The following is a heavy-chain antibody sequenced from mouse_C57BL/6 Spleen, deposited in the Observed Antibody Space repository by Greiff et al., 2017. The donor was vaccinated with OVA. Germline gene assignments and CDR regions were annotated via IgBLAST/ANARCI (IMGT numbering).Heavy chain of an antibody. CDR1: GYTFTSYW. J-gene: IGHJ2*01. Sequence: QVQLQQSGAELVRPGSSVKLSCKASGYTFTSYWMHWVKQRPIQGLEWIGNIDPSDSETHYNQKFKDKATLTVDKSSSTAYMQLSSLTSEDSAVYYCARERTGTSLDYWGQGTTLTVSS. CDR3: ARERTGTSLDY. V-gene: IGHV1-52*01. D-gene: IGHD4-1*01. CDR2: IDPSDSET.